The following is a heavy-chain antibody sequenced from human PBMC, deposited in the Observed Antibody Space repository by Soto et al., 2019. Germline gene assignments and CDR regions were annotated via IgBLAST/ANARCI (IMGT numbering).Heavy chain of an antibody. D-gene: IGHD6-19*01. CDR1: GGSVSSGSYY. J-gene: IGHJ6*02. CDR2: IYYSGST. CDR3: ASGIEVAGYLHYYYYGMDV. Sequence: SQTMSLTCTVSGGSVSSGSYYWSSIRKPPGKGLEWIGYIYYSGSTNYNPSLKSRVTISVDTSKNQFSLKLSSVTAADTAVYYCASGIEVAGYLHYYYYGMDVWGQGTTVTVSS. V-gene: IGHV4-61*01.